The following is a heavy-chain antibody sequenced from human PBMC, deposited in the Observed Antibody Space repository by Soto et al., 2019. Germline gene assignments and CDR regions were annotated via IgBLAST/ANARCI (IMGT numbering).Heavy chain of an antibody. Sequence: QVQVVESGGGVVQPGRSLRLSCAASGFTFRSYAIHWVRQAPGKGLEWVAVISRDGGNKYYVDSVKGRFTISRDNSKDTVYLQMNSLRDEDSAMFYCARSRSGAVADSFDFWGQGTLVTVSS. D-gene: IGHD3-10*01. J-gene: IGHJ4*02. CDR1: GFTFRSYA. CDR2: ISRDGGNK. V-gene: IGHV3-30*04. CDR3: ARSRSGAVADSFDF.